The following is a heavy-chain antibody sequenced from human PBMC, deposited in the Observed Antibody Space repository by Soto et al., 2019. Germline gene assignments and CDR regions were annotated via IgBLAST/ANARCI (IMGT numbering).Heavy chain of an antibody. Sequence: QVQLQESGPGLVKPSQTLSLTCTVSGGSISSGDDFWTWIRQPPGKGLEWIGYIYYSGSTYYNPSLKSRPTMSVDTSKNQFSLKLSSVTAPDTAVYYCARDRAKWKDYYYYGMDVWGQGTTVTVSS. CDR3: ARDRAKWKDYYYYGMDV. V-gene: IGHV4-30-4*01. CDR1: GGSISSGDDF. CDR2: IYYSGST. J-gene: IGHJ6*02. D-gene: IGHD1-20*01.